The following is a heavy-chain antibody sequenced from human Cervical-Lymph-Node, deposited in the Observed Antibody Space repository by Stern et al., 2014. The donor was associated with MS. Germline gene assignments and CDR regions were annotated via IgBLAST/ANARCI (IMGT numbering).Heavy chain of an antibody. J-gene: IGHJ3*01. V-gene: IGHV4-31*03. Sequence: QVQLQESGPGLVKPSPPLSLTCSVSGDSVGTGYYCTWIRHPPDRGLGRXGSIYSPGSTDSNPSLQSRLSMSIDTSENSFSLRLTSVTAADTAVYYCALAAAGRYDAFHVWGQGTLVTVSS. CDR3: ALAAAGRYDAFHV. CDR2: IYSPGST. CDR1: GDSVGTGYY. D-gene: IGHD6-13*01.